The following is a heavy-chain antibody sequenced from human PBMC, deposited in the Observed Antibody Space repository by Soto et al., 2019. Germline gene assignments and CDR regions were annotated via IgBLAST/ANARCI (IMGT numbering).Heavy chain of an antibody. J-gene: IGHJ6*02. Sequence: GASVKVSCKASGGTFSSYAISWVRQAPGQGLEWMGGIIPVFGTANYAQKFQGRVTITADESTSTAYMELSSLRSEDTAVYYCARVGGYCSSTSCYTEDYYYYYGMDVWGQGTMVTVS. V-gene: IGHV1-69*13. CDR3: ARVGGYCSSTSCYTEDYYYYYGMDV. D-gene: IGHD2-2*02. CDR1: GGTFSSYA. CDR2: IIPVFGTA.